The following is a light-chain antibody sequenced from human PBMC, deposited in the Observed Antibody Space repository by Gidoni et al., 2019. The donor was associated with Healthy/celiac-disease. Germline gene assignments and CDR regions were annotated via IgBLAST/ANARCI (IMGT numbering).Light chain of an antibody. CDR1: QSVSSSY. Sequence: EIVLTHSPGTLSLSPGERATLSCRASQSVSSSYLAWYQQKPGQAPRLLIYGASSRATGIPDRVSGSGSGTDFTLTISRLEPEDFAVYYCQQYGSSPSLTFGGGTKVEIK. J-gene: IGKJ4*01. CDR3: QQYGSSPSLT. CDR2: GAS. V-gene: IGKV3-20*01.